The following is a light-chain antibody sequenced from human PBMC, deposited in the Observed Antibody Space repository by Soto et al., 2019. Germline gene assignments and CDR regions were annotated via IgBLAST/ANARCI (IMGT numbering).Light chain of an antibody. Sequence: QSALTQPASVSGSPGQSITISCTGTSSDVGSYNLVSWYQQHPGKAPKLMIYEVTKRPSGVFNRSSGSKSGNTASLTISGLQAEDEADYYCCSYAGSSPYVFGTGTKVTVL. J-gene: IGLJ1*01. CDR3: CSYAGSSPYV. CDR2: EVT. CDR1: SSDVGSYNL. V-gene: IGLV2-23*02.